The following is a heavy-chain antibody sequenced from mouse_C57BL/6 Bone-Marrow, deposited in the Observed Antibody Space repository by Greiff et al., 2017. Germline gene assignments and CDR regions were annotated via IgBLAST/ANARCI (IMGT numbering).Heavy chain of an antibody. J-gene: IGHJ2*01. CDR1: GYTFTSYG. CDR3: ARGGYQSSVDY. Sequence: QVQLQQSGAELARPGASVKLSCKASGYTFTSYGISWVKQRTGQGLEWIGEIYPRSGNTYYNEKFKGKATLTADTSSSTAYMELRSLTSEDSAVYFCARGGYQSSVDYWGQGTTLTVSS. CDR2: IYPRSGNT. V-gene: IGHV1-81*01. D-gene: IGHD2-2*01.